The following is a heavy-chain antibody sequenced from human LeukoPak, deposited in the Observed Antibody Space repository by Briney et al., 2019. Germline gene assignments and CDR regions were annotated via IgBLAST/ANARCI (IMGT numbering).Heavy chain of an antibody. V-gene: IGHV3-13*01. Sequence: GRSLRLSCAASGFTFSSYDMHWVRHATGKGLEWVSAIGTAGDTYYPGSVKGRFTISRENAKNSLYLQMNSLRAGDTAVYYCARGIMITFGGVIAPGDYGMDVWGQGTTVTVSS. D-gene: IGHD3-16*02. J-gene: IGHJ6*02. CDR3: ARGIMITFGGVIAPGDYGMDV. CDR1: GFTFSSYD. CDR2: IGTAGDT.